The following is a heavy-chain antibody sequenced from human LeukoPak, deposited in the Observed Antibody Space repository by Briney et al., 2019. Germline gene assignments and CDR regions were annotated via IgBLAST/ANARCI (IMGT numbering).Heavy chain of an antibody. CDR2: INRSGDYI. CDR1: GFTFSSYT. V-gene: IGHV3-21*01. D-gene: IGHD1-26*01. CDR3: AKDRLVGGSDRHPLDY. Sequence: GESLRLSCAASGFTFSSYTMTWVRQAPGKGLEWVSSINRSGDYIFYADSVRGRFTISRDNAKNSLYLQMTSLRAEDTAVYYCAKDRLVGGSDRHPLDYRGQGTLVTVSS. J-gene: IGHJ4*02.